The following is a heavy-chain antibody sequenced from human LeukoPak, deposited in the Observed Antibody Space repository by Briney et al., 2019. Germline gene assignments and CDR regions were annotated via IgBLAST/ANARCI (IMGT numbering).Heavy chain of an antibody. J-gene: IGHJ4*02. Sequence: PGGSLRLSCAASGFTFNSYVMSWVRQAPGKGLEWVSAIGGSSGRTYYADSVRGRFTISRDNSKNTVYLQPNSLRGEDTAVYYCAKDLVSGDWYWRGFDSWGQGTLVTVSS. CDR2: IGGSSGRT. CDR3: AKDLVSGDWYWRGFDS. D-gene: IGHD6-19*01. V-gene: IGHV3-23*01. CDR1: GFTFNSYV.